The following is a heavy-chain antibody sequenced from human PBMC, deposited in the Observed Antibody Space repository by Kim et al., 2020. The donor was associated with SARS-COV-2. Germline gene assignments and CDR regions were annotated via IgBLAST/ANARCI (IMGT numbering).Heavy chain of an antibody. V-gene: IGHV4-59*13. CDR1: GGSISSYY. Sequence: SETLSLTCTVSGGSISSYYWSWIRQPPGKGLEWIGYIYYSGSTNYNPSLKSRVTISVDTSKNQFSLKLSSVTAADTAVYYCARVEIWEEKDCSGGSCYSNWFDPWGQGTLVTVSS. J-gene: IGHJ5*02. CDR3: ARVEIWEEKDCSGGSCYSNWFDP. CDR2: IYYSGST. D-gene: IGHD2-15*01.